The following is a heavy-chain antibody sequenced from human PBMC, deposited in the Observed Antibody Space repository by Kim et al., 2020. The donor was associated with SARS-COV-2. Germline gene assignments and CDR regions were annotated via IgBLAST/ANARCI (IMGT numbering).Heavy chain of an antibody. Sequence: GGSLRLSCAASGFTFSSYAMSWVRQAPGKGLEWVSAISGSGGSTYYADSVKGRFTISRDNSKNTLYLQMNSLRAEDTAVYYCAKGRESGGFRGALFDYWGQGTLVTVSS. CDR2: ISGSGGST. CDR3: AKGRESGGFRGALFDY. D-gene: IGHD3-16*01. V-gene: IGHV3-23*01. CDR1: GFTFSSYA. J-gene: IGHJ4*02.